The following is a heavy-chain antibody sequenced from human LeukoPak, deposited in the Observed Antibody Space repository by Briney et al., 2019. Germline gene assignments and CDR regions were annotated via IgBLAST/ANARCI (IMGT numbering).Heavy chain of an antibody. CDR1: DDSINNHF. V-gene: IGHV4-59*11. Sequence: SETLSLTCTVSDDSINNHFWSWVRQSPGRGLEWIGEINHSGSTNYNPSLKSRVTISVDTSKNQFSLKLSSVTAADTAVYYCARDGSSSGDYDTHYYYMDVWGKGTTVTVSS. CDR2: INHSGST. CDR3: ARDGSSSGDYDTHYYYMDV. J-gene: IGHJ6*03. D-gene: IGHD4-17*01.